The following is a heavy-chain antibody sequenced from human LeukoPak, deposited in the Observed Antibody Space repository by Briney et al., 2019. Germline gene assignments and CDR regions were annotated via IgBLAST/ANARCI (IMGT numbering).Heavy chain of an antibody. CDR1: GFTFSSYG. V-gene: IGHV3-30*18. CDR2: ISYDGSNK. Sequence: GRSLRLSCAASGFTFSSYGMHWVRQAPGKGLEWVAVISYDGSNKYYADSVKGRFTISRDNSKNTLYLQMNSLRAEDTAVYYCAKELPDYILVVKAAIEESYFDYWGQGTLVTVSS. D-gene: IGHD2-2*02. J-gene: IGHJ4*02. CDR3: AKELPDYILVVKAAIEESYFDY.